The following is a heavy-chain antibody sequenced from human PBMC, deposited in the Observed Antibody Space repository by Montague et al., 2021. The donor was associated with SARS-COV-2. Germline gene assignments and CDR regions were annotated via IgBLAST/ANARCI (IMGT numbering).Heavy chain of an antibody. CDR1: GGSFSGYY. J-gene: IGHJ4*02. Sequence: SETLSLTCAVYGGSFSGYYWSWIRQPPGKGLEWIWEINHSGSTNYNPSLKSRVPISVDTSKNQFSLKLSSVTAADTAVYYCARRPHYYDSSGYYYPGPQRYYFDYWGQGTLVTVSS. CDR2: INHSGST. CDR3: ARRPHYYDSSGYYYPGPQRYYFDY. V-gene: IGHV4-34*01. D-gene: IGHD3-22*01.